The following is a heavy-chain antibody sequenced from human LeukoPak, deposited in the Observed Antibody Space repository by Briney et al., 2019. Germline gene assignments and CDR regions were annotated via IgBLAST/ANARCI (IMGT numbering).Heavy chain of an antibody. J-gene: IGHJ6*02. D-gene: IGHD2-15*01. CDR2: MYYSGST. CDR3: AGMSSSYPNYYHGMDV. Sequence: SETLSLTCTVSGGSISSYYWSWIRQAPGKGLEWIGYMYYSGSTNYNPSLKSRVTMSVDTSNNQFSLKLSSVTAAATAVYYCAGMSSSYPNYYHGMDVWGQGTTVTVSS. CDR1: GGSISSYY. V-gene: IGHV4-59*08.